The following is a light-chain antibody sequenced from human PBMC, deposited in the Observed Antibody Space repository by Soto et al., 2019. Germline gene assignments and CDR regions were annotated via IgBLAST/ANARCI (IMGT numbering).Light chain of an antibody. V-gene: IGLV1-44*01. CDR2: SNN. CDR3: AAWDDSLNGDV. Sequence: QSVLTQPPSASGTPGQRVTISCSGSSSNIGSNTVNWYQQLPGTAPKLLIYSNNQRPSGVPDRFSGSKSGTSASLAISGLQYEDEADYYWAAWDDSLNGDVFGTGTKLTVL. CDR1: SSNIGSNT. J-gene: IGLJ1*01.